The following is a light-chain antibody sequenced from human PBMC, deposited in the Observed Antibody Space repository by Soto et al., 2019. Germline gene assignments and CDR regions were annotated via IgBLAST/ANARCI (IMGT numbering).Light chain of an antibody. CDR1: QSVGNY. CDR3: QQRNSWPPWT. J-gene: IGKJ1*01. Sequence: EIVLTQSPATLSLSPGERATLSCRASQSVGNYLAWYQHKPGQAPRLLIYDTLNRATGIPARFSGSGSGTDFTLTISSLEPEDFAVYYCQQRNSWPPWTFGQGTKVEIK. CDR2: DTL. V-gene: IGKV3-11*01.